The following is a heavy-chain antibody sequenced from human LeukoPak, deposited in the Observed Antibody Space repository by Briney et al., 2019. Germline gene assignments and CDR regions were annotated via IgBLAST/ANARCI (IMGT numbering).Heavy chain of an antibody. V-gene: IGHV4-61*02. J-gene: IGHJ5*02. CDR3: ARGRIQLWFGVRSDGKYNWFDP. Sequence: SETLSLTCTVSGDSISSVSYYWSWIRQPAGKGLEWIGRIYASGSTSYTYFNPSLKSRVTISVDTSKNQFSLKLSSVTAADTAVYYCARGRIQLWFGVRSDGKYNWFDPWGQGTLVTVSS. CDR1: GDSISSVSYY. CDR2: IYASGSTSYT. D-gene: IGHD5-18*01.